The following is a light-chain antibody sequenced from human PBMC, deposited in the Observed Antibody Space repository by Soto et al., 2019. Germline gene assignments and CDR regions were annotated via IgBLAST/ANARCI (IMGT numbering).Light chain of an antibody. V-gene: IGKV3-11*01. CDR3: QQRSNWLT. CDR1: QSVSKY. CDR2: DAA. J-gene: IGKJ4*01. Sequence: EIVLTQSPATLSSSPGERATLSCRASQSVSKYLAWYQQKPGQAPRLLIYDAAVRATGIPARFSGSGSGTDFTLTISSLEPEDFAIYYCQQRSNWLTFGGGTKVEIK.